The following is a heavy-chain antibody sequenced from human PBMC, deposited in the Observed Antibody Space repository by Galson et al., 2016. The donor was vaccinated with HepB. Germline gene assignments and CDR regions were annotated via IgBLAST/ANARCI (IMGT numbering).Heavy chain of an antibody. V-gene: IGHV3-30*03. CDR2: DSMDGRRK. Sequence: SLRLSCAASGFTFSGYGMHWVRQAPGKGLEWLAADSMDGRRKFYADSVKGRFTITRDNSNNMLFLQMSSLRTDENAIYYCARRQEYCPPVGCSVDYWGQGTLVSVSS. D-gene: IGHD2/OR15-2a*01. CDR1: GFTFSGYG. J-gene: IGHJ4*02. CDR3: ARRQEYCPPVGCSVDY.